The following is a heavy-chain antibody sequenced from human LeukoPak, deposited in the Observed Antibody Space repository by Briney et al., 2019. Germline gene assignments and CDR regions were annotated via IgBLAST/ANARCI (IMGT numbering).Heavy chain of an antibody. D-gene: IGHD3-22*01. V-gene: IGHV3-33*01. CDR3: ARGLSGYYFDY. CDR1: GLTFSSYG. Sequence: GGSLRLSCAASGLTFSSYGMHWVRQAPGKGLEWVAVIWYDGSNKYYADSVKGRFTISRDNSKNTLYLQMDSLRAEDTAVYYCARGLSGYYFDYWGQGTLVTVSS. J-gene: IGHJ4*02. CDR2: IWYDGSNK.